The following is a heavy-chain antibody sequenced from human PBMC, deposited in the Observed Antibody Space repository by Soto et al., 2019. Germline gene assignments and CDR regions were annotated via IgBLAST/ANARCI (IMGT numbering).Heavy chain of an antibody. Sequence: QVQLVESGGGVVQPGRSLRLSCAASGFTFSRFSMHWVRQAPGKGLAWVAVISYDGNNKHFAESVKGRFSISRDDSKNTVYLETNNLRGDDSAVYDCARDHGMFLSYYYYGMDVWGQGTTVTVSS. CDR3: ARDHGMFLSYYYYGMDV. CDR1: GFTFSRFS. V-gene: IGHV3-30-3*01. D-gene: IGHD3-10*02. CDR2: ISYDGNNK. J-gene: IGHJ6*02.